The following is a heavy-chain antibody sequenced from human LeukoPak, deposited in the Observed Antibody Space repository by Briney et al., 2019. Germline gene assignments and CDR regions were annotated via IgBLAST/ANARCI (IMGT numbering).Heavy chain of an antibody. CDR3: ARARRHYYGSGSKLSPWPADMDV. J-gene: IGHJ6*02. Sequence: PSETLSLTCAVYGGSFSGYYWSWIRQPPGKGLEWIGEINHSGSTNYNPSLKSRVTISVDTSKNQFSLRLNSVAAADTAVYHCARARRHYYGSGSKLSPWPADMDVWGQGTTVTVSS. CDR1: GGSFSGYY. V-gene: IGHV4-34*01. D-gene: IGHD3-10*01. CDR2: INHSGST.